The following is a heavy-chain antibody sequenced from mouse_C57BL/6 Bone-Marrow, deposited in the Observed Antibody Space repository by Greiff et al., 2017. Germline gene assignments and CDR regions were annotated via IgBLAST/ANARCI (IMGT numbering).Heavy chain of an antibody. Sequence: EVQLVESGGDLVKPGGSLKLSCAASGFTFSSYGMSWVRQTPDKRLEWVATISSGGSYTYYPDSVKGRFTISRDNAKNTLYLQMSSLKSEDTAMYYCARMMVAWFAYWGQGTLVTVSA. CDR3: ARMMVAWFAY. CDR1: GFTFSSYG. V-gene: IGHV5-6*01. CDR2: ISSGGSYT. D-gene: IGHD2-3*01. J-gene: IGHJ3*01.